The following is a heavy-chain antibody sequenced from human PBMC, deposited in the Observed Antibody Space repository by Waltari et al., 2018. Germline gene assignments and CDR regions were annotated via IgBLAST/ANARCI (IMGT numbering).Heavy chain of an antibody. CDR2: IHRSGRT. D-gene: IGHD2-15*01. V-gene: IGHV4-4*02. J-gene: IGHJ4*02. Sequence: QLQLQQSGPGLVKPSESLSLTCAVSGDYMSSSYWWSWVRQPPGKGLEGIGQIHRSGRTNYNPSLESRVTMSIDTSNNQFSLKVPSATAADTAVYYCARDRGRGLYLDTWGQGTLVTVSP. CDR3: ARDRGRGLYLDT. CDR1: GDYMSSSYW.